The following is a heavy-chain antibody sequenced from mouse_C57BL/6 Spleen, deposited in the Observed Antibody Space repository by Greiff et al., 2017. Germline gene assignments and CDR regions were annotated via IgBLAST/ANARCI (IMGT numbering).Heavy chain of an antibody. CDR2: IYPRSGNT. Sequence: VQLQESGAELARPGASVKLSCKASGYTFTSYGISWVKQRTGQGLEWIGEIYPRSGNTYYNEKFKGKATLTADKSSSTAYMELRSLTSEDAAVYFCARYSNYDYAMDYWGQGTSVTVSS. V-gene: IGHV1-81*01. CDR1: GYTFTSYG. J-gene: IGHJ4*01. D-gene: IGHD2-5*01. CDR3: ARYSNYDYAMDY.